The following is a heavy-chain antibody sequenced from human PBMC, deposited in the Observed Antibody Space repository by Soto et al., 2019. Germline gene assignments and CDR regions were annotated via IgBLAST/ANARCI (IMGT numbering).Heavy chain of an antibody. J-gene: IGHJ3*02. Sequence: QVQLQQWGAGLLKPSETLSLTCAVYGGSFSGYYWSWIRQPPGKGLEWIGEINHSGSTNYNPSLKSRVTISVDTSKNQFSLKLSSVIAADTAVYYCALASLDAFDIWGQGTMVTVSS. CDR1: GGSFSGYY. D-gene: IGHD5-12*01. V-gene: IGHV4-34*01. CDR3: ALASLDAFDI. CDR2: INHSGST.